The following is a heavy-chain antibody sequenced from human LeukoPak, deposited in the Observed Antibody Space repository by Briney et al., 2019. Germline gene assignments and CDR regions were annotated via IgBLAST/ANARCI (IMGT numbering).Heavy chain of an antibody. Sequence: GRSLRLSCAASGFTFSSYGMHWVRQAPGKGLEWVAVIWYDGSNKYYADSVKGRFTISRDNSKNTLYLQMNSLRAEDTAVYYCAKYIVLMVYAIFYYYYMVVWGKGTTVTVSS. CDR2: IWYDGSNK. CDR1: GFTFSSYG. J-gene: IGHJ6*03. CDR3: AKYIVLMVYAIFYYYYMVV. D-gene: IGHD2-8*01. V-gene: IGHV3-33*06.